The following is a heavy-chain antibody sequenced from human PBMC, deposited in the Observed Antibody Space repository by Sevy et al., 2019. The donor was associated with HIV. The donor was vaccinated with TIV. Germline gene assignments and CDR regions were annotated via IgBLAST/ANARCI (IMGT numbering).Heavy chain of an antibody. CDR2: ISSSSSYI. J-gene: IGHJ6*02. Sequence: GGSLRLSCAASGFTFSSYSMNWVRQAPGKGLEWVSSISSSSSYIYYADSVKGRFTISRDNPKNSLYLQMNSLRAEDTAVYYCARVERSGRSFYGMDVWGQGTTVTVSS. V-gene: IGHV3-21*01. D-gene: IGHD3-10*01. CDR3: ARVERSGRSFYGMDV. CDR1: GFTFSSYS.